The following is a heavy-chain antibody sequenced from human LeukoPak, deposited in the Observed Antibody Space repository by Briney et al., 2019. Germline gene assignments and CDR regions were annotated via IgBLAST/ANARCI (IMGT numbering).Heavy chain of an antibody. CDR2: INPNSGGT. J-gene: IGHJ5*02. CDR1: GYTFTGYY. CDR3: ARPITMVRGVTKNNWFDP. D-gene: IGHD3-10*01. Sequence: GASVKVSCKASGYTFTGYYMHWVRQAPGQGLEWMGWINPNSGGTNYAQKLQGRVTMTRDTSISTAYMELSRLRSDDTAVYYCARPITMVRGVTKNNWFDPWGQGTLVTVSS. V-gene: IGHV1-2*02.